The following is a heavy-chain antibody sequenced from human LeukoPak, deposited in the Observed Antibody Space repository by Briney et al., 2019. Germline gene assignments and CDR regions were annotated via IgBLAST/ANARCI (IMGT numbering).Heavy chain of an antibody. V-gene: IGHV1-2*02. Sequence: ASVKVSCKASGYTFSGYYMHWVRQAPGQGLEWMGWINPNSGGTNYAQKFQGRVTMTRDTSISTAYMELTRLRSDDTAVYCCAREKTYSSSWEFDPWGQGTLVTVSS. J-gene: IGHJ5*02. CDR3: AREKTYSSSWEFDP. D-gene: IGHD6-13*01. CDR2: INPNSGGT. CDR1: GYTFSGYY.